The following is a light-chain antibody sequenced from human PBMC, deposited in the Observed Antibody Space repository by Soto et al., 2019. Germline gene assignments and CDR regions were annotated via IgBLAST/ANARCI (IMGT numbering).Light chain of an antibody. CDR1: QSVSSSY. V-gene: IGKV3-20*01. CDR2: GAS. J-gene: IGKJ1*01. CDR3: QQYGSSSWT. Sequence: EIVLTQSPGTLSLSPGERATLSCRASQSVSSSYLAWYQQKPGQAPRLLIYGASSRATGIPDRFSGSGSGTDLSLTIIRLEPEDFAVYYCQQYGSSSWTFGQGTKVEI.